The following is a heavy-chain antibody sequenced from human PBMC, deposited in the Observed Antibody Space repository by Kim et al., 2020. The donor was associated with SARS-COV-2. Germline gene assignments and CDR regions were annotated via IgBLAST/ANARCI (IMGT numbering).Heavy chain of an antibody. D-gene: IGHD4-17*01. V-gene: IGHV4-34*01. CDR3: ASDAYGDYFNDY. Sequence: NYHPSLNSRVTISEDTSKNQFSLKLSYVTAADTAVYYCASDAYGDYFNDYWGQGTLVTVSS. J-gene: IGHJ4*02.